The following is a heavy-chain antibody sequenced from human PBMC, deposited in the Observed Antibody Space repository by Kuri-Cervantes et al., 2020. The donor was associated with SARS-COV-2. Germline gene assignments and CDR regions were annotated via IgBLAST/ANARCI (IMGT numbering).Heavy chain of an antibody. Sequence: GGSLRLSCAASGFTFSSYSMNWVRQAPGKGLEWVSSISSSSSYIYYADSVKGRFTISRDNAKNSLYLQMNSLRAEDTAVYYGARASGSLYYYYMDVWGKGTTVTVSS. CDR1: GFTFSSYS. D-gene: IGHD1-26*01. CDR2: ISSSSSYI. J-gene: IGHJ6*03. V-gene: IGHV3-21*01. CDR3: ARASGSLYYYYMDV.